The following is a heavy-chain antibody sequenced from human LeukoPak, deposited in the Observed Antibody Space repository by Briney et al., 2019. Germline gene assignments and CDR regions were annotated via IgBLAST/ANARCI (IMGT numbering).Heavy chain of an antibody. V-gene: IGHV1-8*03. CDR3: AKEFSVYNYDSRVLDY. J-gene: IGHJ4*02. D-gene: IGHD3-22*01. Sequence: ASVKVSCKASGYTFTSYDINWVRQATGQGLEWMGCMNPNSGNTGYAQKLQGRVTITRNTSISTAYMELSSLRSEDTAVYYCAKEFSVYNYDSRVLDYWGQGNLVTVSS. CDR1: GYTFTSYD. CDR2: MNPNSGNT.